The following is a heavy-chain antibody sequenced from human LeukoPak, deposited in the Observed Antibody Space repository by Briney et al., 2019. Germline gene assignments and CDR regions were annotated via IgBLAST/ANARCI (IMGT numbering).Heavy chain of an antibody. CDR1: GFTVSSNY. J-gene: IGHJ4*02. D-gene: IGHD5-12*01. V-gene: IGHV3-66*01. Sequence: GGSLRLSCAASGFTVSSNYMSWVRQAPGKGLEWVSVIYSGGSTYYADSVKGRFTISRDNSKNTLSLQMNSLRAEDTAVYYCAGDNPRNNDIVATDFDYWGQGTLVTVSS. CDR3: AGDNPRNNDIVATDFDY. CDR2: IYSGGST.